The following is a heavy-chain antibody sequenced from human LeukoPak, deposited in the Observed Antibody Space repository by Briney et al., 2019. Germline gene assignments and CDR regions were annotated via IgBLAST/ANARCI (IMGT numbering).Heavy chain of an antibody. CDR2: ININTGGT. V-gene: IGHV1-2*02. CDR3: ASLGDFFGSGSYAPFDY. Sequence: DSVRVSCKASGYTFTGFYMHWVRQAPGQGLEWMGWININTGGTNYAQKLQGRVTMTRDTSITTAYMELSRLTSDDTAVYYCASLGDFFGSGSYAPFDYWGQGSLVTVSS. D-gene: IGHD3-10*01. CDR1: GYTFTGFY. J-gene: IGHJ4*02.